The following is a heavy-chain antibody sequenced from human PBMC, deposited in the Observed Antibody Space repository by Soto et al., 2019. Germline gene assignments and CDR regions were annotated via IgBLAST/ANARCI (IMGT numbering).Heavy chain of an antibody. Sequence: GASVKVSCAASGFTFSTYDMSWVRQAPGKGLEWVSTIGDSSDNTFYVDSVRGRFTISRDNSKNTLYLQMNSLRAEDTAMYYCAKDLTGDSGQGHLCDYWGQGVLVTVSS. D-gene: IGHD7-27*01. CDR1: GFTFSTYD. V-gene: IGHV3-23*01. J-gene: IGHJ4*02. CDR3: AKDLTGDSGQGHLCDY. CDR2: IGDSSDNT.